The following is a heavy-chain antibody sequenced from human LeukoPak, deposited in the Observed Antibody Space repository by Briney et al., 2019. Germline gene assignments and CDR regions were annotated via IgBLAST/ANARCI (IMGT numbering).Heavy chain of an antibody. CDR1: GYTFTGYY. D-gene: IGHD3-22*01. CDR2: INPSGGST. Sequence: ASVKVSCKASGYTFTGYYMHWVRQAPGQGLEWMGIINPSGGSTSYAQKFQGRVTMTRDTSTSTVYMELSSLRSEDTAVYYCARPAAGYYDNFNGFDPWGQGTLVTVSS. J-gene: IGHJ5*02. CDR3: ARPAAGYYDNFNGFDP. V-gene: IGHV1-46*01.